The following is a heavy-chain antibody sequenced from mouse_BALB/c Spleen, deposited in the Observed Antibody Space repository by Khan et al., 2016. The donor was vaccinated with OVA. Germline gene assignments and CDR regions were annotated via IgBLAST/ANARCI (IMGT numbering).Heavy chain of an antibody. J-gene: IGHJ3*01. CDR3: ARGGYGTFAY. V-gene: IGHV1-4*01. Sequence: QVQLQQSGTELARPGASVKMSCKASGYSFTSYMLHWVKQRPGQGLEWIGDIHPSSGYNNYNQKFKDKITLTAAKSSSTAYMQLSSLTSEDSAVYYWARGGYGTFAYWGQGTLVTVSA. CDR1: GYSFTSYM. D-gene: IGHD1-1*01. CDR2: IHPSSGYN.